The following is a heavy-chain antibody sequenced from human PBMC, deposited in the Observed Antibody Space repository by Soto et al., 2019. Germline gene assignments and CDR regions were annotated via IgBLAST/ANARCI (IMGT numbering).Heavy chain of an antibody. CDR3: VRDLSPPPYDSSGFDY. D-gene: IGHD3-22*01. Sequence: ASVKVSCKASGYTFTRSYMYWVRQAPGQGLEWMGIINPSGGSTSYAQKFQGRVTMTTDTSTSTVYMELSSLRSEDTAVFYFVRDLSPPPYDSSGFDYWGQGTLVTVSS. CDR2: INPSGGST. V-gene: IGHV1-46*01. J-gene: IGHJ4*02. CDR1: GYTFTRSY.